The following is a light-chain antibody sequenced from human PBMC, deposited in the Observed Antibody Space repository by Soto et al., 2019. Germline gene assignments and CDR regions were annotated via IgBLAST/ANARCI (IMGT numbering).Light chain of an antibody. CDR3: LQDYNYPYT. CDR2: GAS. CDR1: QGIRND. Sequence: AIQMTQSPSSLSASVGDRVTITCRASQGIRNDLGWYQQKPGKAPKFLIYGASSLQSGVPSRSSGSGSGTDFTLTINSLQPEDFATYYCLQDYNYPYTFGQGTKLEIK. J-gene: IGKJ2*01. V-gene: IGKV1-6*01.